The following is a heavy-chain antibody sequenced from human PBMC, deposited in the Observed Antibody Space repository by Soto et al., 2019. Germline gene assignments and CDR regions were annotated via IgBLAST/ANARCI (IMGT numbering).Heavy chain of an antibody. J-gene: IGHJ3*02. V-gene: IGHV1-69*13. CDR3: ARESYGGNSGAFDI. Sequence: GASVKVSCKASGGTFSSYAISWVRQAPGQGLEWMGGIIPIFGTANYAQKFQGRVTITADESTSTAYMEPSSLRSEDTAVYYCARESYGGNSGAFDIWGQGTMVTVSS. D-gene: IGHD4-17*01. CDR2: IIPIFGTA. CDR1: GGTFSSYA.